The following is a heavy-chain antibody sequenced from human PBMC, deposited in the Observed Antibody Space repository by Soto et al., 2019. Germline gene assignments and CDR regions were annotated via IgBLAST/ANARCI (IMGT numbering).Heavy chain of an antibody. Sequence: QVQLQQWGAGLLKPSETLSLTCAVYGGSFSGYYWSWIRQPPGKGLEGIGEINHSGSTNYNPSLKSRVTISVDTSKNQFSLKLRSVTAADTAVYYCARGRGTYYYGSGSPIPWGQGTLVTVSS. CDR2: INHSGST. D-gene: IGHD3-10*01. CDR1: GGSFSGYY. V-gene: IGHV4-34*01. CDR3: ARGRGTYYYGSGSPIP. J-gene: IGHJ5*02.